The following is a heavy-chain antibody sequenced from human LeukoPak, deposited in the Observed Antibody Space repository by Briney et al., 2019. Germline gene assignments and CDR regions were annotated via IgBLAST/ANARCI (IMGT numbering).Heavy chain of an antibody. D-gene: IGHD5-24*01. CDR3: ARDWVYKIDY. J-gene: IGHJ4*02. CDR2: ISHDGII. Sequence: GGSLRLSCETAGFTFSSYVMHWVRRTPGKGLVWVSRISHDGIISYADSVKGRFTISRDNAKNTLTLQMNSLRVEDTAVCFCARDWVYKIDYWGRGTLVTVSS. V-gene: IGHV3-74*01. CDR1: GFTFSSYV.